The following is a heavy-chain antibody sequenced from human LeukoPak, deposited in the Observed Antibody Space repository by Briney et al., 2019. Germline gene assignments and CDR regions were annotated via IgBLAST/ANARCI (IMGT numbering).Heavy chain of an antibody. V-gene: IGHV4-39*01. D-gene: IGHD2/OR15-2a*01. J-gene: IGHJ1*01. Sequence: SETLSLTRTVSGGSISSRNYYWGWIRQPPGKGLEWIGSIYYSGSTYYNPSLKSRVTISADTSKNQFSLKLSSVTAADTAVYYCASRGISRGSEYFQPWGQGTLVTVSS. CDR2: IYYSGST. CDR3: ASRGISRGSEYFQP. CDR1: GGSISSRNYY.